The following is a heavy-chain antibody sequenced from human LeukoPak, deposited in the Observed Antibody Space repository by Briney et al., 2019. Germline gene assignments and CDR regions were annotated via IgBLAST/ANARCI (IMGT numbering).Heavy chain of an antibody. D-gene: IGHD6-19*01. CDR3: AGGSYGSGWQTFYYYYGMDV. J-gene: IGHJ6*02. CDR2: IYYSGST. Sequence: SETLSLTRTVSGGSISSYYWSWIRQPPGKGLEWIGYIYYSGSTNYNPSLKSRVTISVDTSKNQFSLKLSSVTAADTAVYYCAGGSYGSGWQTFYYYYGMDVWGQGTTVTVSS. V-gene: IGHV4-59*08. CDR1: GGSISSYY.